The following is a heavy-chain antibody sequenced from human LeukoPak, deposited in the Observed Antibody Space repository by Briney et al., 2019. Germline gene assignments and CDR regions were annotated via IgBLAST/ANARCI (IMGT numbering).Heavy chain of an antibody. CDR2: ISYDGSNK. CDR3: ARETVTYTRYYYYGMDV. V-gene: IGHV3-30-3*01. J-gene: IGHJ6*02. Sequence: GGSLRLSCAASGFTFSSYAMHWVRQAPGKGLEWVAVISYDGSNKYYADSVKGRFTISRDNSKNTLYLQMSSLRAEDTAVYYCARETVTYTRYYYYGMDVWGQGTTVTVSS. D-gene: IGHD4-11*01. CDR1: GFTFSSYA.